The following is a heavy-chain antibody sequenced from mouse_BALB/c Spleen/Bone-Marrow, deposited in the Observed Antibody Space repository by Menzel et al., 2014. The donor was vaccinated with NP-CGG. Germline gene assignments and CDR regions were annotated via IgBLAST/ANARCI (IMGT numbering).Heavy chain of an antibody. CDR3: TRDYYGP. V-gene: IGHV3-8*02. Sequence: VQLQQSGPSLVKPSQTLSLTCSVTGDSITSGYWTWIRKFPGNKLEYMGYITYSGNTYYNPSLISRISITRDTSKNQYYLQLNAVTTEDTATYYCTRDYYGPWGQGTTLTVAS. CDR2: ITYSGNT. D-gene: IGHD1-2*01. J-gene: IGHJ2*01. CDR1: GDSITSGY.